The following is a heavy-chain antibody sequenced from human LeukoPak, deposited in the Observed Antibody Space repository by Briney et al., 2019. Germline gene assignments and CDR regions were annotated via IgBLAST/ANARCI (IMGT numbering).Heavy chain of an antibody. CDR3: ARGAASIDY. Sequence: NPSETLSLTCTVSGGSISSYYWSWIRQPPGKGLEWIGYIYYRGTTNYNPSLKSRVTIPVDTSKNQFSLKLSSVTAADTAVYYCARGAASIDYWGQGTLVTVSS. CDR1: GGSISSYY. CDR2: IYYRGTT. J-gene: IGHJ4*02. D-gene: IGHD2-15*01. V-gene: IGHV4-59*01.